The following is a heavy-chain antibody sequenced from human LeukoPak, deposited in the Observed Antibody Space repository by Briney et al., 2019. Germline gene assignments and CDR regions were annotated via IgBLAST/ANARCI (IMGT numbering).Heavy chain of an antibody. CDR3: ARATYYYDSSGYYNWFDP. CDR1: SESFSGYF. Sequence: SETLSLTCAIYSESFSGYFWSWIRQPPGKGLEWIGEINYSGSTNYNPSLKSRVTISVDTSKNQFSLKLSSVTAADTAVYYCARATYYYDSSGYYNWFDPWGQGTLVTVSS. V-gene: IGHV4-34*01. CDR2: INYSGST. D-gene: IGHD3-22*01. J-gene: IGHJ5*02.